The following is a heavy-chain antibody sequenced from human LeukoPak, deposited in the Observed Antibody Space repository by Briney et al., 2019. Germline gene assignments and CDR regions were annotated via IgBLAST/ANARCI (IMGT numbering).Heavy chain of an antibody. V-gene: IGHV3-74*03. Sequence: PGGSLRLSCAACGFTFSRYWMHWVRQAPGKGRVWVSLIKNDGSSTTYADSVKGRFTIRRDNAKNTLFLQMNSLRADDTPIYYCESALGGQGGHWGQGTLVTVSS. CDR3: ESALGGQGGH. CDR2: IKNDGSST. CDR1: GFTFSRYW. D-gene: IGHD3-16*01. J-gene: IGHJ4*02.